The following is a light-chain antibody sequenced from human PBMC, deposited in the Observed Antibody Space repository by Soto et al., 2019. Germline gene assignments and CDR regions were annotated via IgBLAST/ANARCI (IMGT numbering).Light chain of an antibody. J-gene: IGLJ1*01. CDR2: DVT. V-gene: IGLV2-11*01. CDR1: SSDVGGYNF. Sequence: QSVLTQPRSVSGSPGQSVTISCTGTSSDVGGYNFVSWYQQHPGKAPKLMIYDVTKRPSGVPHRFSGSKSGNTASLTISGLQAEDEADYYCCSYAGSYSYGFGTGTKLTVL. CDR3: CSYAGSYSYG.